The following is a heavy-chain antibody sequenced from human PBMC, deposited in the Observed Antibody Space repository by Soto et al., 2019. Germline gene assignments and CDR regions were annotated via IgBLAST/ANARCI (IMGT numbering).Heavy chain of an antibody. CDR3: AKGTEWNWYYYMDV. J-gene: IGHJ6*03. V-gene: IGHV3-23*01. D-gene: IGHD1-7*01. Sequence: EVQLLESGGGLVQPGGSLRLSCAASGFTFSSYAMSWVRQAPGKGLEWVAAISGSGGSTYYADYVKGRFTISRDNSKNTLYQQMNSLRAEDTAVYYCAKGTEWNWYYYMDVWGKGTTVTVSS. CDR2: ISGSGGST. CDR1: GFTFSSYA.